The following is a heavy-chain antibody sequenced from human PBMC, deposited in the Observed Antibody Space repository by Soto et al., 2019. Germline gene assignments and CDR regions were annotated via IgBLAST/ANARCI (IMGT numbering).Heavy chain of an antibody. CDR3: PRDLRYNWNDQGLKYGMDV. V-gene: IGHV1-2*02. Sequence: ASVKVSCKASGYTFTGYYMHWVRQAPGQGLEWMGWINPNSGGTNYAQKFQGRVTMTRDTSISTAYMELSRLRSDDTAVYYCPRDLRYNWNDQGLKYGMDVWGQGTTVTVSS. CDR2: INPNSGGT. D-gene: IGHD1-1*01. J-gene: IGHJ6*02. CDR1: GYTFTGYY.